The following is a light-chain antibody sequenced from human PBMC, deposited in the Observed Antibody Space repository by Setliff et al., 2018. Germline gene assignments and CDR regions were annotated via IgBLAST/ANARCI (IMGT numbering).Light chain of an antibody. V-gene: IGLV2-14*03. Sequence: QPVLTQPASVSGSPGQSITLSCTGTSSDVGGYNYVSWYQQHPGKAPKLMIYDVSNRPSGVSNRFSGSKSGNTASLTISGLQAEDEADYYCSSYASSSTLYVFGTGTKVTVL. CDR1: SSDVGGYNY. J-gene: IGLJ1*01. CDR3: SSYASSSTLYV. CDR2: DVS.